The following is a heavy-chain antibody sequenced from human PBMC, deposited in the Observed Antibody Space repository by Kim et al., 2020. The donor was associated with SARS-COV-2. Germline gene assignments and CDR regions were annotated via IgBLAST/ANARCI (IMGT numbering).Heavy chain of an antibody. CDR2: IWYDGSNK. J-gene: IGHJ3*02. CDR3: AKPLLDYAFDI. D-gene: IGHD3-16*01. Sequence: GGSLRLSCAASGFTFSTYGMHWVRQAPGKGLEWVATIWYDGSNKYYADSVKGRFTISRDNSKNTLYLQMNSLRAEDTAVYYCAKPLLDYAFDIWGQGTMV. V-gene: IGHV3-33*06. CDR1: GFTFSTYG.